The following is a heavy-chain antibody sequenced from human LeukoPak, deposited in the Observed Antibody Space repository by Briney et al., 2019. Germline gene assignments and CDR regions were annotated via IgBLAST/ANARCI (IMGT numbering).Heavy chain of an antibody. J-gene: IGHJ1*01. V-gene: IGHV4-39*01. CDR3: AGPAFRYFQH. CDR2: IYYSGST. D-gene: IGHD2/OR15-2a*01. CDR1: GGSISSSSYY. Sequence: PSETLSLTCTVSGGSISSSSYYWGWIRQPPGKGLEWIGSIYYSGSTYYNPSLKSRVTISVDTSKNQFPLKLSSVTAADTAVYYCAGPAFRYFQHWGQGTLVTVSS.